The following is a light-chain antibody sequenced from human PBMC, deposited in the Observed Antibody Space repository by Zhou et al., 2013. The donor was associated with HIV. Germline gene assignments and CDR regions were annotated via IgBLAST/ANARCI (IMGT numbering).Light chain of an antibody. Sequence: DIQMTQSPSTLSASVGDRVTITCRASQSISSWLAWYQQKPGKAPKLLIYKASSLESGVPSRFSGSGSGTEFTLTISSLQPDDFATYFCQHYNNYPVTFGGGTKVGDQ. J-gene: IGKJ4*01. CDR1: QSISSW. CDR3: QHYNNYPVT. CDR2: KAS. V-gene: IGKV1-5*03.